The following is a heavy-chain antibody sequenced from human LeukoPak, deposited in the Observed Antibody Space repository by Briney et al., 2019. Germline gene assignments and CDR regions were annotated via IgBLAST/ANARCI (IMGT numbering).Heavy chain of an antibody. CDR2: IKQDGSEK. J-gene: IGHJ4*02. CDR3: ARDGGYCSSTSCLEGFDY. V-gene: IGHV3-7*01. D-gene: IGHD2-2*01. CDR1: GFTFSSYW. Sequence: GGSPRLSCAASGFTFSSYWMSWVRQAPGKGLEWVANIKQDGSEKYYVDSVKGRFTISRDNAKNSLYLQMNSLRAEDTAVYYCARDGGYCSSTSCLEGFDYWGQGTLVTVSS.